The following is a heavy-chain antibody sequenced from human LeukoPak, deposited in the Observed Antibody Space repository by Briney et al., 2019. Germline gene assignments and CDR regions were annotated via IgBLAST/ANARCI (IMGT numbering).Heavy chain of an antibody. CDR3: AKEPYDLWSGYPTYDY. CDR1: GLTFSSYA. D-gene: IGHD3-3*01. CDR2: SSGSCGST. V-gene: IGHV3-23*01. J-gene: IGHJ4*02. Sequence: GGSLRLSCAASGLTFSSYAMSWVRQAPGEGLEWVSASSGSCGSTYYADSVKGRLTIYRDNSRNTLYLQMNRLRAEDTAVFYCAKEPYDLWSGYPTYDYWGQGTLVTVSS.